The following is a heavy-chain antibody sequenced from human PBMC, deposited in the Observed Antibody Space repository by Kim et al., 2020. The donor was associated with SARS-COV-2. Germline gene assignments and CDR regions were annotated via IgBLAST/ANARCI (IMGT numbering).Heavy chain of an antibody. D-gene: IGHD3-22*01. Sequence: NSNPAIRSRLIISVDTSKNQFSLKLMSVTAADTAVYYCARPRGYYDWYFDLWGRGTLVTVSS. V-gene: IGHV4-59*08. J-gene: IGHJ2*01. CDR3: ARPRGYYDWYFDL.